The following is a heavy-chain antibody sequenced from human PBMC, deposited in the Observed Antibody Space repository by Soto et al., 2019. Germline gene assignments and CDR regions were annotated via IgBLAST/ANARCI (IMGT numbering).Heavy chain of an antibody. V-gene: IGHV3-49*03. CDR2: IRNKAYGGTT. CDR1: GCTFADYT. Sequence: EVQLVESGGGLVQPGRSLRLSCTTSGCTFADYTLSWFRQAPGKGMEWLGFIRNKAYGGTTEYAASVKGRFSISRDDSKSIPYLQMNSLKTEDPAVYYCTRDGRYSRYPSPAFWGQGTLVIVSS. J-gene: IGHJ4*02. CDR3: TRDGRYSRYPSPAF. D-gene: IGHD5-12*01.